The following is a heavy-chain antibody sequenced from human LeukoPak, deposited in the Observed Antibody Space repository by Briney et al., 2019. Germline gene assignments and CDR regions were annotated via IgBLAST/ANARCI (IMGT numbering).Heavy chain of an antibody. V-gene: IGHV3-30*18. CDR1: EFTFSTYG. CDR2: ISYDGSYK. CDR3: AKDRYSGLNTIDY. J-gene: IGHJ4*02. Sequence: GGSLRLSCATSEFTFSTYGMHWVRQAPGKGLEWVAVISYDGSYKFYADSVKGRFTISRDNSKSTLYLQMNSLRAEDTAVYYCAKDRYSGLNTIDYWGQGTLVTVSS. D-gene: IGHD6-13*01.